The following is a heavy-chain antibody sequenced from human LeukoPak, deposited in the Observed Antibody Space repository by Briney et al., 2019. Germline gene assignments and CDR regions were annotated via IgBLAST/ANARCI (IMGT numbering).Heavy chain of an antibody. J-gene: IGHJ6*02. CDR2: ICRSGGST. Sequence: GGSLRLSCAASGYTLATSGMSWVPHAPRTGLECVSAICRSGGSTYYAHSVRGRFSISRDTSKDTLYLQMNSLRAEDTGVYFCARGTVSIPSYYFGMDVWGQGTTVTVSS. D-gene: IGHD2-21*01. V-gene: IGHV3-23*01. CDR3: ARGTVSIPSYYFGMDV. CDR1: GYTLATSG.